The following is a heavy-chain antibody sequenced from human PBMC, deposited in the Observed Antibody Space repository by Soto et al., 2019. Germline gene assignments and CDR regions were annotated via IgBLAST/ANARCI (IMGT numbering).Heavy chain of an antibody. J-gene: IGHJ4*02. Sequence: PGGSLRLSCAASGFSFSIHSMTWVRQAPGKGLEWVSSISSSNTYIYYADSVRGRFTISRDFSKNTVFLHMDSLRAEDTAVYYCAKDRDYPRDYFHYWGQGTLVTVSS. D-gene: IGHD3-10*01. CDR1: GFSFSIHS. CDR2: ISSSNTYI. V-gene: IGHV3-21*04. CDR3: AKDRDYPRDYFHY.